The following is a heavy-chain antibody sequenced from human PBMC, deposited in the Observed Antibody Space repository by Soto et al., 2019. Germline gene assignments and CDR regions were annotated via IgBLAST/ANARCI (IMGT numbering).Heavy chain of an antibody. J-gene: IGHJ4*02. CDR1: GGSISTVDYW. CDR3: ARGPSGDKVDS. V-gene: IGHV4-30-4*01. CDR2: IYDGGRT. D-gene: IGHD7-27*01. Sequence: QVQLQESGPGLVKPSQTLSLTCTVSGGSISTVDYWWSWIRQSPDMGLEWIGHIYDGGRTYNNPSLESRVTMSVATSKSPLSLTLSSVSAADTAVYYCARGPSGDKVDSWGQGTLVTVSS.